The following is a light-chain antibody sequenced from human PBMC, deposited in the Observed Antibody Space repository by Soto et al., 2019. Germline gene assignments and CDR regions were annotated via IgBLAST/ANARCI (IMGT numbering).Light chain of an antibody. J-gene: IGLJ2*01. Sequence: QSVLTQPRSVSGSPGQSVTISCTGTSSDVGRYNYVSWYQQRPGKAPKVMIYDVTERPSGVPDRFSGSKSGNTASLTISGLQADDDADYYCCSHAGTYVIFGGGTKLTVL. CDR1: SSDVGRYNY. CDR2: DVT. CDR3: CSHAGTYVI. V-gene: IGLV2-11*01.